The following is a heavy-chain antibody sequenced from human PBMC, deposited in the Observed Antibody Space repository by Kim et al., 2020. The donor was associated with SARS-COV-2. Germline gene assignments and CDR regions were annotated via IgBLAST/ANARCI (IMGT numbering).Heavy chain of an antibody. CDR3: ARLWFRELCDY. D-gene: IGHD3-10*01. Sequence: SETLSLTCTVSGGSISSSSYYWGWIRQPPGKGLEWIGSIYYSGSTYYNPSLKSRVTISVDTSKNQFSLKLSSVTAADTAVYYCARLWFRELCDYWGQGTLVTVSS. CDR2: IYYSGST. CDR1: GGSISSSSYY. J-gene: IGHJ4*02. V-gene: IGHV4-39*01.